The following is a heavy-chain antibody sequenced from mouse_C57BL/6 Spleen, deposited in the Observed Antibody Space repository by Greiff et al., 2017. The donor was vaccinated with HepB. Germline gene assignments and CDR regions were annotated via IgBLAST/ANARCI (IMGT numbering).Heavy chain of an antibody. V-gene: IGHV1-39*01. CDR3: ARGGYGSSFYYAMGY. CDR1: GYSFTDYN. J-gene: IGHJ4*01. CDR2: INTNYGTT. D-gene: IGHD1-1*01. Sequence: EVQLQQSGPELVKPGASVKISCKASGYSFTDYNMNWVKQSNGKRLEWIGVINTNYGTTSYNQKFKGKATLTVDQSSSTAYMQLNSLTSEDSAVYYCARGGYGSSFYYAMGYWGHGTSVTVSS.